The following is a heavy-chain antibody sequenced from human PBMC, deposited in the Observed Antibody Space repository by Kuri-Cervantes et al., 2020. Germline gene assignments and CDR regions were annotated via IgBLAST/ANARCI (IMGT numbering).Heavy chain of an antibody. Sequence: GESLKISCAASGFTFSSHGMHWVRQAPGKGLEWVAVISYDGSNKYYADSVKGRFTISRDNSKNTLYLQMNSLGAEDTAVYYCAKDFYGDYPFYYFDYWGQGTLVTVSS. CDR1: GFTFSSHG. J-gene: IGHJ4*02. V-gene: IGHV3-30*18. CDR2: ISYDGSNK. D-gene: IGHD4-17*01. CDR3: AKDFYGDYPFYYFDY.